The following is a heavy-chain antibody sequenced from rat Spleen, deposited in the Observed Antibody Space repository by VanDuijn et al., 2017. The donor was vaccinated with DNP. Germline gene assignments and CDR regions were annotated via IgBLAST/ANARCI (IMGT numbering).Heavy chain of an antibody. CDR1: GFSLTNYG. Sequence: QVQLKESGPGLVQSSQTLSLTCTVSGFSLTNYGVSWVRQPPGKGLEWIAAIWSGGSTDYNSALNSRLSISRDTSKSQVFLKMNSLQTEDTAIYFCTREVPGSRYFDYWGQGVMVTVSS. D-gene: IGHD1-4*01. CDR3: TREVPGSRYFDY. CDR2: IWSGGST. V-gene: IGHV2-15*01. J-gene: IGHJ2*01.